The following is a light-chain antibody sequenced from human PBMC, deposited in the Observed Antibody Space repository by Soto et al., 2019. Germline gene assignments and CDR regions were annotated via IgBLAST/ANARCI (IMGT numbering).Light chain of an antibody. Sequence: QSALTRPRSVSGSPGQSVTISCTGTSSDVGGYNYVSWYQQHPGKAPKLMIYDVSKRPSGVPDRFSGSKSGNTASLTISGPPAEDEADYYCSSYAGSYTFYVFGTGTKLTVL. J-gene: IGLJ1*01. CDR3: SSYAGSYTFYV. CDR2: DVS. V-gene: IGLV2-11*01. CDR1: SSDVGGYNY.